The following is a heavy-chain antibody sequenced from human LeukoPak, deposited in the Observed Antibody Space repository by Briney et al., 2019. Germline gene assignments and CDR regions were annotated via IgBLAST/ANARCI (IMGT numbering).Heavy chain of an antibody. Sequence: SETLSFTCAVYGGSFSGYYWSWIRQPPGKGLEWIGEINHSGSTNYNPSLKSRVTISVDTSKNQFSLKLSSVTAADTAVYYCARVPNQYYDYVWGSYRGYYFDYWGQGTLVTVSS. CDR1: GGSFSGYY. CDR3: ARVPNQYYDYVWGSYRGYYFDY. CDR2: INHSGST. J-gene: IGHJ4*02. V-gene: IGHV4-34*01. D-gene: IGHD3-16*02.